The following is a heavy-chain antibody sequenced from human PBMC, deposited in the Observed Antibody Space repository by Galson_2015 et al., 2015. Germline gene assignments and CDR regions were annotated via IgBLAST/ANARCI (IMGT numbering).Heavy chain of an antibody. D-gene: IGHD6-19*01. CDR1: GFTFSSYD. V-gene: IGHV3-13*05. CDR3: ARDPSGWGLDV. Sequence: SLRLSCAASGFTFSSYDIQWVRQVTGKGLEWVSGIGKAGDPHHAGSVKGRFTISRENAKNSVYLQMNSLRAGDTAVYYCARDPSGWGLDVWGQGTTVTVSS. CDR2: IGKAGDP. J-gene: IGHJ6*02.